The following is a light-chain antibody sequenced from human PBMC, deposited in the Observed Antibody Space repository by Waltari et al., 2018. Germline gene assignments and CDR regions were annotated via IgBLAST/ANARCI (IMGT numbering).Light chain of an antibody. CDR2: DVS. CDR1: QSFLSSYRMPY. V-gene: IGKV2-29*03. Sequence: DVVMTQTPLPLSVTPGQPASISCKSSQSFLSSYRMPYLSWYLQRPGQPPHLLLYDVSSPFSGVPGRFSGRGSETDITPKSSRVEDDDVGIYYCMHANRLPNTFGEGTRVEIK. CDR3: MHANRLPNT. J-gene: IGKJ4*01.